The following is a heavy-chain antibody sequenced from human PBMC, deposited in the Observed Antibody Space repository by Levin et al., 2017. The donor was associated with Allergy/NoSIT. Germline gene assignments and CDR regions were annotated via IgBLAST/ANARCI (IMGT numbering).Heavy chain of an antibody. CDR3: ARRDCGGGTSCYFDH. CDR2: INPSGGST. J-gene: IGHJ4*02. Sequence: EASVKVSCKASGYTFTSYYIHWVRQAPGQGLEWMGIINPSGGSTSYAQKFQGRVTMTRDTSTSKVYMELSSLRSEDTAVYYCARRDCGGGTSCYFDHWGQGTLVTVSS. CDR1: GYTFTSYY. V-gene: IGHV1-46*01. D-gene: IGHD2-21*01.